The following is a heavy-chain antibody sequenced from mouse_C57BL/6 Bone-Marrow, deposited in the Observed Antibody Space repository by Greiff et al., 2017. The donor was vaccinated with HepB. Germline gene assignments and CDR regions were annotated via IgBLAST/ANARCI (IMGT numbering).Heavy chain of an antibody. CDR3: VRGVFAY. V-gene: IGHV10-1*01. CDR1: GFSFNSYA. Sequence: EVMLVESGGGLVQPKGSLKLSCAASGFSFNSYAMNWVRQAPGKGLEWVARIRSKSNNYATYYADSVKDRFTISRDDSESMLYLQMNNLKTEDTAMYYCVRGVFAYWGQGTLVTVSA. CDR2: IRSKSNNYAT. J-gene: IGHJ3*01.